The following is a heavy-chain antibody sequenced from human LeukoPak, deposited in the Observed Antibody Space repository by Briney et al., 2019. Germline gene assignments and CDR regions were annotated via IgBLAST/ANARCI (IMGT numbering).Heavy chain of an antibody. Sequence: QPGGSLRLSCAVSGLPFRSIWMSWVRQAPGKGPEWVAHISSSAATTLYADSVKGRFTVSRDNAKNSLYLEMTSLRAEDTAVYYCARDRGSTVTTVGYWGQGTLVTVSS. D-gene: IGHD4-17*01. V-gene: IGHV3-48*04. CDR2: ISSSAATT. CDR1: GLPFRSIW. CDR3: ARDRGSTVTTVGY. J-gene: IGHJ4*02.